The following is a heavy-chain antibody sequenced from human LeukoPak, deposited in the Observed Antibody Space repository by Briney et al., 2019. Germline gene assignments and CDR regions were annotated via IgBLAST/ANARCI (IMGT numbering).Heavy chain of an antibody. D-gene: IGHD3-10*01. Sequence: SETLSLTCTVSGGSISSYYWSWIRQPPGKGLEWIGYIHYSGSTNYNPSLKSRVTISIDTSNNQFSLKLSSVTAADTAVYYCARHEYNYGSGTYYYYGLDVWGQGTTVTVSS. J-gene: IGHJ6*02. CDR2: IHYSGST. V-gene: IGHV4-59*08. CDR3: ARHEYNYGSGTYYYYGLDV. CDR1: GGSISSYY.